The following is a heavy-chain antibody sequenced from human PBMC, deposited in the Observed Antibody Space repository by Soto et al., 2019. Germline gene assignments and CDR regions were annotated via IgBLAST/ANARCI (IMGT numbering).Heavy chain of an antibody. Sequence: PSQTLSLTCAISGDSVSSNSTTWNWIRQSPSRGLEWLGRTYYRSKWYNDYAVSVKSRITINPDTSKNQFSLQLNSVTPEDTAVYYCARGAALYAYVWGSYRYTNWFDPWGQGTLVTVSS. CDR2: TYYRSKWYN. D-gene: IGHD3-16*02. J-gene: IGHJ5*02. CDR1: GDSVSSNSTT. CDR3: ARGAALYAYVWGSYRYTNWFDP. V-gene: IGHV6-1*01.